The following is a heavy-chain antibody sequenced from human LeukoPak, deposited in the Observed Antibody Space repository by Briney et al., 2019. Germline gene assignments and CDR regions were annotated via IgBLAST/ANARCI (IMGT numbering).Heavy chain of an antibody. CDR3: ARVEGARFWFDP. J-gene: IGHJ5*02. V-gene: IGHV1-8*03. CDR1: GYTFTSYD. D-gene: IGHD1-26*01. Sequence: GASVKVSCKASGYTFTSYDINWVRQATGQGLEWMGWMNPNSGNTGYAQKFQGRVTITRNTSISTAYMELSSLRSEDTAVYYCARVEGARFWFDPWGQGTLVTVSS. CDR2: MNPNSGNT.